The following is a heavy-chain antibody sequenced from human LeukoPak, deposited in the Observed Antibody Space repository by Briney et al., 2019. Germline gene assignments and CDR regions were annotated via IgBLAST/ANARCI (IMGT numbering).Heavy chain of an antibody. Sequence: GGTLRLSCAASGFTFSSYWMSSVRQAPGKGLEWVANIKQDGSEKYYVDSVKGQFTISRDNAKNSLYLQMNSLRAEDTAVYYCARAKAVAGTLYYYYYYMDVWGKGTTVTISS. J-gene: IGHJ6*03. CDR1: GFTFSSYW. V-gene: IGHV3-7*01. D-gene: IGHD6-19*01. CDR2: IKQDGSEK. CDR3: ARAKAVAGTLYYYYYYMDV.